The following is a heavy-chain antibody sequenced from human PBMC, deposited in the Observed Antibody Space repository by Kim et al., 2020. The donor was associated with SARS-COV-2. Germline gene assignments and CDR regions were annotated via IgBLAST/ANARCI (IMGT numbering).Heavy chain of an antibody. CDR3: ARAKVYDSSEVAYYCDCGMDV. D-gene: IGHD3-22*01. V-gene: IGHV4-4*02. J-gene: IGHJ6*02. CDR1: GGSISSSNW. CDR2: IYHSGST. Sequence: SETLSLTCTVSGGSISSSNWWRWVRQPPGKGLVWIGEIYHSGSTNYNPSLKSRVTISVDKSNNQFSLKLSSVTAADTAVFYCARAKVYDSSEVAYYCDCGMDVWGQGTTVTVSS.